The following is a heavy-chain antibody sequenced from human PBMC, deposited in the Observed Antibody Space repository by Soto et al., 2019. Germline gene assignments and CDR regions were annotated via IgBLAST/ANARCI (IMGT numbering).Heavy chain of an antibody. CDR3: AKASSGGYYGVMGYDY. J-gene: IGHJ4*02. CDR1: GFTFSSYA. D-gene: IGHD1-26*01. Sequence: GGSLRLSCAASGFTFSSYAMSWVRQAPGKGLEWVSGINYSGSSTSYADSVKGRFTISRDNQKNTLYLQVSSLRAEDTAVYYCAKASSGGYYGVMGYDYWGQGTLVTVS. CDR2: INYSGSST. V-gene: IGHV3-23*01.